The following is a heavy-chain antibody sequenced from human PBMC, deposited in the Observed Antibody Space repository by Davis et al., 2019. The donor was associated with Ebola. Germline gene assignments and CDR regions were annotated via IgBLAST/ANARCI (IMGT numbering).Heavy chain of an antibody. V-gene: IGHV4-59*11. CDR1: DGSISSHY. CDR3: VRFGRGAY. D-gene: IGHD3-16*01. J-gene: IGHJ4*02. CDR2: IYESGRT. Sequence: PSETLSLTCTFSDGSISSHYWNWIRQPPGKGLEWVGIIYESGRTNYNPSLKSRVTISADTSKNQFSLNLRSVTAADTAVYYCVRFGRGAYWGQGTLVTVSS.